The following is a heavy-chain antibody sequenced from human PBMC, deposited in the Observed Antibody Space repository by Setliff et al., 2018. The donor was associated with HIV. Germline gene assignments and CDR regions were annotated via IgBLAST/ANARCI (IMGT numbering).Heavy chain of an antibody. J-gene: IGHJ2*01. V-gene: IGHV1-69-2*01. CDR2: VDPDYGEA. CDR3: ARDDHYYDMGSILSDWFFDL. Sequence: ASVKVSCKTSGYIFTDYYIHWVQQAPGQGLEWMGRVDPDYGEARYAVKFQGRVTMTADTSIDTAYMEVSSLTSADSAVYYCARDDHYYDMGSILSDWFFDLWDRGTLVTVSS. D-gene: IGHD3-22*01. CDR1: GYIFTDYY.